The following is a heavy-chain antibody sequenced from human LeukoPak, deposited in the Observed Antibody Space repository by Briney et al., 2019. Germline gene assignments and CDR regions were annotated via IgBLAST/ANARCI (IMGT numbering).Heavy chain of an antibody. CDR3: ARPISDGVFDC. CDR2: ISRSGGTI. J-gene: IGHJ4*02. D-gene: IGHD2-21*02. CDR1: GFTFSSYN. Sequence: PGGSLRLSCAASGFTFSSYNMNWVRQAPGKGLEWVSYISRSGGTIYYADSVKGRSTISRDNAKNSLWLQMNSLRDEDTAVYYCARPISDGVFDCWGQGTPVTVSS. V-gene: IGHV3-48*02.